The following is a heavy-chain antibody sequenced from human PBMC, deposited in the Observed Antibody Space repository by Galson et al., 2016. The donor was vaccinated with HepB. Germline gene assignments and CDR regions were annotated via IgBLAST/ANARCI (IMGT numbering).Heavy chain of an antibody. Sequence: PLSLTCGVSGSSVSSGGYAWSWIRQPPGKGLGWIGCLFDSGSDSYNLSLKGRVAISLDRAKNQVSLRLTSVTAAATAVYFCARGVTHWGRGILVTVSA. J-gene: IGHJ4*02. CDR3: ARGVTH. CDR2: LFDSGSD. V-gene: IGHV4-30-2*01. CDR1: GSSVSSGGYA. D-gene: IGHD2-21*02.